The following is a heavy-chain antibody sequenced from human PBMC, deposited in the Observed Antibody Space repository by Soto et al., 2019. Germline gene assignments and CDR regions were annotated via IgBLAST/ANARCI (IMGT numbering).Heavy chain of an antibody. CDR2: ISSSFVSI. V-gene: IGHV3-11*01. CDR3: ARDLGYSYGYWVGY. CDR1: GFPFSNYY. J-gene: IGHJ4*02. Sequence: GGSLRLSCAVSGFPFSNYYMSWIRQAPGKGLEWLSDISSSFVSIHYADSVKGRFSISRDNANNSLFLQMNSLRADDAAVYYCARDLGYSYGYWVGYWGQGTLVTVSS. D-gene: IGHD5-18*01.